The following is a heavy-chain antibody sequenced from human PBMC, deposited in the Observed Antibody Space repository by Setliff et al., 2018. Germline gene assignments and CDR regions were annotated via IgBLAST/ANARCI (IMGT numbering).Heavy chain of an antibody. Sequence: GGSLRLSCAVSGFTFSGSAVHWVRQASGKGLEWVGRIRSKAFSYATRYTESMKGRFTISRDDSKSSLYLQMKSLKTEDTAVYYCARGIVGDGFDYWGQGTLVTVSS. CDR1: GFTFSGSA. J-gene: IGHJ4*02. D-gene: IGHD1-26*01. CDR2: IRSKAFSYAT. V-gene: IGHV3-73*01. CDR3: ARGIVGDGFDY.